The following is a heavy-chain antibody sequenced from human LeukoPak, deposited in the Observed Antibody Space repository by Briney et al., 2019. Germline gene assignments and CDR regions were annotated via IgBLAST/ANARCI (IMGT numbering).Heavy chain of an antibody. D-gene: IGHD1-26*01. J-gene: IGHJ3*02. Sequence: PGGSLRLSCAASGFTFSSYAMSWVRQAPGKGLEWVSAISGSGGSTYYADSVKGRFTISRDNSKNTLYLQMNSLRAEDTAVYYCAKSGGGSYFFAGYDAFDIWGQGTMVTVPS. CDR1: GFTFSSYA. V-gene: IGHV3-23*01. CDR3: AKSGGGSYFFAGYDAFDI. CDR2: ISGSGGST.